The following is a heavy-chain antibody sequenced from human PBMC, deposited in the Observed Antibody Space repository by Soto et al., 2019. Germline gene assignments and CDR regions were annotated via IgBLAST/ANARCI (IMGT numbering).Heavy chain of an antibody. CDR3: ARDGVRGGWYYFDL. J-gene: IGHJ4*02. Sequence: QVHLVQSGTEVKKPGSSVRVSCKVSGGSFSDYAITWVRQAPGQGLEWMGGIIPKFPTGEYAKKFQCTVKITADKSTSTVYLEVSSLRHEDTAVYYCARDGVRGGWYYFDLWGQGTQVSVSS. D-gene: IGHD6-19*01. CDR1: GGSFSDYA. CDR2: IIPKFPTG. V-gene: IGHV1-69*06.